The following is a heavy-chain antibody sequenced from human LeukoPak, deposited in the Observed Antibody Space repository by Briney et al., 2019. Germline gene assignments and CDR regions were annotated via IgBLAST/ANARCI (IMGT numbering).Heavy chain of an antibody. CDR2: IYSGGST. J-gene: IGHJ4*02. V-gene: IGHV3-53*01. D-gene: IGHD2-15*01. Sequence: SGGSLRLSCAASGFTVSRNYMSWVRQAPGKGLEWVSDIYSGGSTYYADSVKGRVTISRDNTKNTLYLQMNSLSAEDTAVYYCAREYCSGGSCWFDYWGQGTLVTVSS. CDR1: GFTVSRNY. CDR3: AREYCSGGSCWFDY.